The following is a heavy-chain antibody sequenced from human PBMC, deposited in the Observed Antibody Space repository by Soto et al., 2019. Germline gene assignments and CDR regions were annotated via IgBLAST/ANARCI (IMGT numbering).Heavy chain of an antibody. CDR2: ISGSDCRT. CDR1: GFTFSSSA. Sequence: EVQILESGGGLVQPGGSLRLSCAASGFTFSSSAMNWVRQAPGKGLGWVSVISGSDCRTYYADSVKVRFTISRDNSKNTLYLDMNSLRAEDTAVYYCAKSLNINWKNWFDPWGQGTLVTVSS. J-gene: IGHJ5*02. D-gene: IGHD1-1*01. CDR3: AKSLNINWKNWFDP. V-gene: IGHV3-23*01.